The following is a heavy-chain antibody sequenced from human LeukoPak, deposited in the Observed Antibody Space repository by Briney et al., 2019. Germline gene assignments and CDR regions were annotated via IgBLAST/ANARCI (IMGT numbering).Heavy chain of an antibody. CDR3: ITDVPDSSAYPFDY. V-gene: IGHV3-15*01. Sequence: PGGSLRLSCAASGFTFSSYAMSWVRQAPGKGLEWVGLIKSKTDGGTIEYAAPVKGRFTISRDDSKSTLYLQMNSLKTEDTAVYYCITDVPDSSAYPFDYWGQGTLVTVSS. CDR2: IKSKTDGGTI. J-gene: IGHJ4*02. D-gene: IGHD3-22*01. CDR1: GFTFSSYA.